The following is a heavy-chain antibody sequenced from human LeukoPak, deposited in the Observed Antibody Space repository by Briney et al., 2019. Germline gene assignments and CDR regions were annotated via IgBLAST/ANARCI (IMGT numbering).Heavy chain of an antibody. CDR3: GKDYAYQLLCIDY. Sequence: PGRSLRLSCAASGFTFSSYGMHWVRQAPGKGLEWVAVISYDGSNKYYADSVKGRLTISRDNSKNTLYLQMNSLRAEDTAVYYCGKDYAYQLLCIDYWGQGTLVTVSS. V-gene: IGHV3-30*18. CDR2: ISYDGSNK. CDR1: GFTFSSYG. D-gene: IGHD2-2*01. J-gene: IGHJ4*02.